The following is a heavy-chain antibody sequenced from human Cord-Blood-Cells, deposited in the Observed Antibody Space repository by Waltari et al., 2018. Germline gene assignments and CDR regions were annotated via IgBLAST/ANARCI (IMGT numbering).Heavy chain of an antibody. Sequence: QVQLVQSGAEVKKPGASVKVSCKASGYTFTSSAMHWVRQAPGQRLEWMGWINAGNGNTKYSQKFQGRVTITRDTSASTAYMELSSLRSEDTAVYYCARHYYDSSGYYFDYWGQGTLVTVSS. J-gene: IGHJ4*02. CDR1: GYTFTSSA. CDR3: ARHYYDSSGYYFDY. CDR2: INAGNGNT. V-gene: IGHV1-3*01. D-gene: IGHD3-22*01.